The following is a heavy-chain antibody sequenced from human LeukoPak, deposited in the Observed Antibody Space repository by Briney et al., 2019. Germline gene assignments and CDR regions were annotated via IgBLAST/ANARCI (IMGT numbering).Heavy chain of an antibody. J-gene: IGHJ4*02. CDR3: ARVGTSNYRFFDS. Sequence: GESLKISCQASGYRFTNYWIAWVRRLPGQGLEWMGIIYPSDSDIRYNPSFQGQVTISADKSISTAYLRWSSLQASDTAVYYCARVGTSNYRFFDSWGQGTLVTVSS. CDR1: GYRFTNYW. D-gene: IGHD4-11*01. CDR2: IYPSDSDI. V-gene: IGHV5-51*01.